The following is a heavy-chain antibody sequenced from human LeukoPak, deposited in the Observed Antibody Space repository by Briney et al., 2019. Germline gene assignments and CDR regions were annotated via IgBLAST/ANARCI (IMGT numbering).Heavy chain of an antibody. D-gene: IGHD3-22*01. CDR2: MYLSGTT. Sequence: SETLSLTCTVSGDSINSLDLWSWVRQPPGKGLEWIGEMYLSGTTHSNPSVKSRVTISIDKSKNQFFLNLSSVTAADTAVYCAGLVGRYSSGLYYYYFDYWGQGTLVTVSS. CDR1: GDSINSLDL. J-gene: IGHJ4*02. CDR3: GLVGRYSSGLYYYYFDY. V-gene: IGHV4-4*02.